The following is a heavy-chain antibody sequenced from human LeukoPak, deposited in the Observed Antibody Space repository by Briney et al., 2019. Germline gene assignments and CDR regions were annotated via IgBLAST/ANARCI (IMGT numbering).Heavy chain of an antibody. Sequence: SETLSLTCTVSGGSISSSSYYWSWIRQPPGKGLEWIGSIYYSGSTYYNPSLKSRVTISVDTSKNQFSLKLSSVSAADTAVYYCARGLDRGNYYYMDVWGKGTTVIVSS. CDR1: GGSISSSSYY. D-gene: IGHD3/OR15-3a*01. J-gene: IGHJ6*03. CDR3: ARGLDRGNYYYMDV. V-gene: IGHV4-39*07. CDR2: IYYSGST.